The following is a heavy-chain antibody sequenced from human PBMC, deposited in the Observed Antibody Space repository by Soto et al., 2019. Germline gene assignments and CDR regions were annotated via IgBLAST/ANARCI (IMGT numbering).Heavy chain of an antibody. J-gene: IGHJ4*02. D-gene: IGHD2-15*01. CDR3: ARLPDGYCSGGSCFDY. Sequence: GESLKISCKGSGYSFAGYWITWVRQKPGKGLEWMGRIDPSDSQTYYSPSFQGHVTISADKSISTAYLQWSRLKASDTAMYYCARLPDGYCSGGSCFDYWGQGTLVTVSS. CDR2: IDPSDSQT. V-gene: IGHV5-10-1*01. CDR1: GYSFAGYW.